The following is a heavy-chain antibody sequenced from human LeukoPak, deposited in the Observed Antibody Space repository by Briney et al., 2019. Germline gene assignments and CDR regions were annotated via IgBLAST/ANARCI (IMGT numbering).Heavy chain of an antibody. CDR3: ARDSGYAFDI. Sequence: GGSLRLSCAASGFTFDGYGMSWVRQAPGKGLEWVSAISGSGGSTNYADSVKGRFTISRDNSKNTLYLQMNSLRAEDTAVYYCARDSGYAFDIWGQGTMVTVSS. CDR1: GFTFDGYG. CDR2: ISGSGGST. J-gene: IGHJ3*02. D-gene: IGHD1-26*01. V-gene: IGHV3-23*01.